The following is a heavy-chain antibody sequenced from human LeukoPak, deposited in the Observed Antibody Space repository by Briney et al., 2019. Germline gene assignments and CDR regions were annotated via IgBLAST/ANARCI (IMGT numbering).Heavy chain of an antibody. CDR1: GFTFSSYS. D-gene: IGHD5-18*01. CDR3: ARLSGYSYGSVDY. Sequence: GGSLRLSCAASGFTFSSYSMNWVRQAPGKGPEWVSYISSSSSTIYYADSVKGRFTISRDNAKNSLYLQMNSLRAEDTAVYYCARLSGYSYGSVDYWGQGTLVTVSS. J-gene: IGHJ4*02. V-gene: IGHV3-48*01. CDR2: ISSSSSTI.